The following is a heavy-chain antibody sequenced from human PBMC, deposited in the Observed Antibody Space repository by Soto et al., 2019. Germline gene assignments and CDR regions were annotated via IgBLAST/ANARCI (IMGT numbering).Heavy chain of an antibody. J-gene: IGHJ5*02. CDR1: GYTFISYG. CDR3: ARGVAGDPLDP. CDR2: ISVYHGNT. V-gene: IGHV1-18*01. D-gene: IGHD6-19*01. Sequence: QVQLVQSGAEVKKPGASVKVSCKASGYTFISYGINWVRQAPGQGLEGMGWISVYHGNTNYARKLQGRVTMTTDTSTSTAYMELRSLRSDDTAVYYCARGVAGDPLDPWGQGTLVTVSS.